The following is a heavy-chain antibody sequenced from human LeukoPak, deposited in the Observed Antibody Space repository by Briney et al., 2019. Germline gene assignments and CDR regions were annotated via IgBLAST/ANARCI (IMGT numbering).Heavy chain of an antibody. CDR3: AKAAYSNYAKFDY. Sequence: GGSLRLSCAASGFTFSSYAMNWVRQAPGKGLEWVSTITGSGGSTYYADSVKGRFTIPRDNSKNTLYLQMHSLRAEDTAVYYCAKAAYSNYAKFDYWGQGTLVTVSS. D-gene: IGHD4-11*01. J-gene: IGHJ4*02. CDR2: ITGSGGST. V-gene: IGHV3-23*01. CDR1: GFTFSSYA.